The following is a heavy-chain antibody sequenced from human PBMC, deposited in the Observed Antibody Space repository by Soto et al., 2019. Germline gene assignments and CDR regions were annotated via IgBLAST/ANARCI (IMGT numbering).Heavy chain of an antibody. CDR3: ARAIKRWEVNYYFDY. J-gene: IGHJ4*02. V-gene: IGHV1-69*06. CDR2: IVVMSNTA. Sequence: QVVLLQSGAEVKEPGSSVRVSCKVSGSTSNNFAFSWVRQAPGHGPEWMGGIVVMSNTADYSQRFQDRVTITADTSTNTLYMELGSLTFEDPAVYYCARAIKRWEVNYYFDYWGQGTLVTVSS. D-gene: IGHD1-26*01. CDR1: GSTSNNFA.